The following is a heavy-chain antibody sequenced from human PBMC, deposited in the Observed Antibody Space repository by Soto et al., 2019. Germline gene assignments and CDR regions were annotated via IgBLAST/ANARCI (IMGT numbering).Heavy chain of an antibody. J-gene: IGHJ5*02. D-gene: IGHD3-22*01. V-gene: IGHV4-61*01. CDR1: GGSVSSPSYN. CDR2: IFHTGST. CDR3: AREGYDSGGFYQVVT. Sequence: LSLTCTVSGGSVSSPSYNWSWIRQPPGKGLESIGYIFHTGSTNSNPSLKSRVIISVDTSKNQFSLKLNSVTAADTAVYYCAREGYDSGGFYQVVTWGQGTLVTVSS.